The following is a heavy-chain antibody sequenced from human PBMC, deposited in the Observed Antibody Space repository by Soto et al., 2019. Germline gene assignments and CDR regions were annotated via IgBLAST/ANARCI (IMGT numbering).Heavy chain of an antibody. CDR1: GFTFSSYS. CDR2: ISSSSSYI. CDR3: ARDSVGIAAAGPPPEDWFDP. J-gene: IGHJ5*02. D-gene: IGHD6-13*01. Sequence: GGSLRLSCAASGFTFSSYSMNWVRQAPGKGLEWVSSISSSSSYIYYADSVKGRFTISRDNAKNSLYLQMNSLRAEDTAVYYCARDSVGIAAAGPPPEDWFDPWGQGTLVTVSS. V-gene: IGHV3-21*01.